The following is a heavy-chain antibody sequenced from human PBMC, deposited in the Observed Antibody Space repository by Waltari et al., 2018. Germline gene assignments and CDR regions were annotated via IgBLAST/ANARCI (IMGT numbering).Heavy chain of an antibody. CDR1: GGSISSHY. CDR3: ARAYYYDSSGYLSDAFDI. Sequence: QVQLQESGPGLVKPSETLSLTCTVPGGSISSHYWSWIRQPPGKGLEWIGYIYYSGSTNYNPSLKSRVTISVDTSKNQFSLKLSSVTAADTAVYYCARAYYYDSSGYLSDAFDIWGQGTMVTVSS. D-gene: IGHD3-22*01. J-gene: IGHJ3*02. CDR2: IYYSGST. V-gene: IGHV4-59*11.